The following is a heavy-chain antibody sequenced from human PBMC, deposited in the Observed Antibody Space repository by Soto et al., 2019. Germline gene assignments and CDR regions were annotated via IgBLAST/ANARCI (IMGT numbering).Heavy chain of an antibody. CDR3: AREKMEALHYQVDY. V-gene: IGHV3-21*01. CDR1: GFTFSSYS. Sequence: GGSLRLSCAASGFTFSSYSMNWVRQAPGKGLEWVSSISSSSSYIYYADSVKGRFTISRDNAKNSLYLQMNSLRAEDTAVYYCAREKMEALHYQVDYWGQGTLVTVSS. D-gene: IGHD4-4*01. CDR2: ISSSSSYI. J-gene: IGHJ4*02.